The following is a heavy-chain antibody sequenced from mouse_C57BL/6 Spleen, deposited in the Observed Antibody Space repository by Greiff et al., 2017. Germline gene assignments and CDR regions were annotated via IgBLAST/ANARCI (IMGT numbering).Heavy chain of an antibody. J-gene: IGHJ3*01. V-gene: IGHV5-17*01. CDR2: ISSGSSTI. CDR1: GFTFSDHG. D-gene: IGHD2-13*01. Sequence: EVMLVESGGGLVKPGGSLKLSCAASGFTFSDHGMHWVRQAPEKGLEWVAYISSGSSTIYYADTVKGRFTFSRDNAKNTLFLQMTSVRSEDTAMYYCARGNGDFSFAYWGQGTLVTVSA. CDR3: ARGNGDFSFAY.